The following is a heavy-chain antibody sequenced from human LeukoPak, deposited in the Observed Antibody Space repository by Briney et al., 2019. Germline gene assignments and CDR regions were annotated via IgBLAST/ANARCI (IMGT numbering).Heavy chain of an antibody. CDR3: AKALWDYYDSSGFFDY. V-gene: IGHV3-23*01. D-gene: IGHD3-22*01. Sequence: GGSLRLSCAASGFTFSSYAISWVRQAPGKGLEWVSAISGSGGSTYYADSVKGRFTISRDNSKNTLYLQMNSLRAEDTAVYYCAKALWDYYDSSGFFDYWGQGTLVTVSS. J-gene: IGHJ4*02. CDR1: GFTFSSYA. CDR2: ISGSGGST.